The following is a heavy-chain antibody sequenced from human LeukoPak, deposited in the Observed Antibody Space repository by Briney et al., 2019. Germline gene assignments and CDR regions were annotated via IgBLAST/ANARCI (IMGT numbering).Heavy chain of an antibody. J-gene: IGHJ4*02. V-gene: IGHV4-59*01. CDR3: ARDGYSSSWQAFDY. CDR1: GGSISSYY. CDR2: IYYCGST. D-gene: IGHD6-13*01. Sequence: SETLSLTCTVSGGSISSYYWSWIRQPPGKGLEWIGYIYYCGSTNYNPSLKSRVTISVDTSKNQFSLKLSSVTAADTAVYYCARDGYSSSWQAFDYWGQGTLVTVSS.